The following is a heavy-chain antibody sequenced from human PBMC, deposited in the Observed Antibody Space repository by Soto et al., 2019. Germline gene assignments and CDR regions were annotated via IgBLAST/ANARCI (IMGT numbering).Heavy chain of an antibody. CDR2: ISDSGTTT. Sequence: GGSLRLSCAASGFTFTSYEMNWVRQAPGKGLEWVSYISDSGTTTYYADSVKGRFTISRDNAKNSLYLQMNSLRAEDTAVYYCARDRSAITMVRGVIMDKRFDPWGQGTLVTVSS. V-gene: IGHV3-48*03. J-gene: IGHJ5*02. CDR1: GFTFTSYE. D-gene: IGHD3-10*01. CDR3: ARDRSAITMVRGVIMDKRFDP.